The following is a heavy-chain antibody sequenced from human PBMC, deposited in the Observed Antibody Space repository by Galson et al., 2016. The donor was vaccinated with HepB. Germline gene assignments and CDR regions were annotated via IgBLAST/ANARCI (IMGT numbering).Heavy chain of an antibody. CDR2: INPNNGDT. D-gene: IGHD2-2*03. V-gene: IGHV1-2*04. CDR3: AGGMGSHGYYSYDMDV. Sequence: SVKVSCKASGYSFIDQYMYWVRQAPGQGLEWMGWINPNNGDTNYAQKFQGWVTMTRDTSSSTAYMEVRRLKPDDTAVYYCAGGMGSHGYYSYDMDVWGQGTAVIVSS. J-gene: IGHJ6*02. CDR1: GYSFIDQY.